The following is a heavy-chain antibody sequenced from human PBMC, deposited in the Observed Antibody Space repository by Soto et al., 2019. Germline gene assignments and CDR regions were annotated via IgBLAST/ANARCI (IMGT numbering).Heavy chain of an antibody. V-gene: IGHV4-59*08. Sequence: PSETLSLTCTVSGGSISSYYWSWIRQPPGKGLEWIGYIYYSGSTNYNPSLKSRVTISVDTSKNQFSLKLSSVTAADTAVYYCARHISNTSHFYYWGQGTLVTVSS. D-gene: IGHD2-2*01. J-gene: IGHJ4*02. CDR1: GGSISSYY. CDR2: IYYSGST. CDR3: ARHISNTSHFYY.